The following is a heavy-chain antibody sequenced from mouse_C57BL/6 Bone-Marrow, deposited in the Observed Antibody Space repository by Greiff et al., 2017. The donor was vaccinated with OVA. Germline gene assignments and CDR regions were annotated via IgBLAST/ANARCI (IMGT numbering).Heavy chain of an antibody. CDR3: VRSMGGLDY. CDR1: GFSFNTYA. CDR2: IRSKSNNYAT. J-gene: IGHJ2*01. V-gene: IGHV10-1*01. Sequence: EVKLVESGGGLVQPKGSLKLSCAASGFSFNTYAMNWVRQAPGKGLEWVARIRSKSNNYATYYADSVKDRFTISRDDSESMLYLQMNNLKTEDTAMYYCVRSMGGLDYWGQGTTLTVSS. D-gene: IGHD1-1*02.